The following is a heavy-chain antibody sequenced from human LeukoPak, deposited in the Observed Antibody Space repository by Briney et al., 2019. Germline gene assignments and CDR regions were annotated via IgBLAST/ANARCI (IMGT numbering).Heavy chain of an antibody. CDR1: GFTFSSYS. D-gene: IGHD1-1*01. CDR2: ISSSSSYI. V-gene: IGHV3-21*01. J-gene: IGHJ4*02. CDR3: ARVPRSNWNEY. Sequence: GGSLRLSCTASGFTFSSYSMNWVRQAPGKGLEWVSSISSSSSYIYYADSVKGRFTISRDNAKNSLYLQMNSLRAEDTAVYYCARVPRSNWNEYWGQGTLVTVSS.